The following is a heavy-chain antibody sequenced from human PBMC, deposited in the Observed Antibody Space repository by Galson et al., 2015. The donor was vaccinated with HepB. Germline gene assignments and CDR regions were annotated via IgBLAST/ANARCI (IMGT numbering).Heavy chain of an antibody. CDR3: AQLGTGY. CDR1: GFSIRSHY. D-gene: IGHD6-13*01. CDR2: IHGGNKR. Sequence: SLRLSCAASGFSIRSHYMNWVRQAPGKGLEWVSLIHGGNKRYYADSVKGRFTMSRDDSINTLYLQMNSLRVEDTAVYYRAQLGTGYWGQGTPVTVSS. V-gene: IGHV3-53*01. J-gene: IGHJ4*02.